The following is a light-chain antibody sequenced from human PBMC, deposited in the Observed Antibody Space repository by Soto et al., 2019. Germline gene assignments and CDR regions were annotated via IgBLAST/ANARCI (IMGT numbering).Light chain of an antibody. Sequence: EIVLTQSPSTLSFSPLERATLPCRASQSVSSYLAWYQQKPGQAPRLLIYDASNRATGIPARFSGSGSGTDFTLTTSSLEPEDFAVYYCQQRSNWPRTFAQGPKV. CDR3: QQRSNWPRT. J-gene: IGKJ1*01. V-gene: IGKV3-11*01. CDR1: QSVSSY. CDR2: DAS.